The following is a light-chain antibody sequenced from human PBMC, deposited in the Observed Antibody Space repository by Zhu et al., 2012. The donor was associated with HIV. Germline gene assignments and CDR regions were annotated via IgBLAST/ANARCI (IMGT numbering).Light chain of an antibody. CDR2: KAS. V-gene: IGKV1-5*03. J-gene: IGKJ5*01. CDR3: QQYETYPLT. CDR1: QNVGRY. Sequence: GDRVTITCWASQNVGRYLAWYQQKPGKAPKALIYKASNLESGVPSRFSGSGSGTEFTLTISSLQPDDLATYYCQQYETYPLTFGQGTRLGIK.